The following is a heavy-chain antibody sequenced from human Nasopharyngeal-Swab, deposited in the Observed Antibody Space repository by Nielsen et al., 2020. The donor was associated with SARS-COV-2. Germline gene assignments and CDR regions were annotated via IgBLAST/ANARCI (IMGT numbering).Heavy chain of an antibody. CDR1: GGTFTSYG. CDR3: ARDSDYEDIGPSYYYYYGMDV. D-gene: IGHD2-15*01. V-gene: IGHV1-18*01. J-gene: IGHJ6*02. CDR2: NSAYNGNT. Sequence: ASVKVSCKASGGTFTSYGISWVRQAPGQGLEWMGWNSAYNGNTNYAQKLQGRVTMTTDTSTSTAYMELRSLRSDDTAVYYCARDSDYEDIGPSYYYYYGMDVWGQGTTVTVSS.